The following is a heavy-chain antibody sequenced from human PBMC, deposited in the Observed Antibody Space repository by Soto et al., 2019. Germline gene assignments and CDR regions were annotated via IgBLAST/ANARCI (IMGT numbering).Heavy chain of an antibody. Sequence: SETLSLTCAVYGGSFSGYYWSWIRQPPGKGLEWIGEINHSGSTNYNPSLKSRVTISVDTSKNQFSLKLSSVTAADTAVYYCARVVSLGSSWYNYWGQGTLVTVSS. D-gene: IGHD6-13*01. CDR3: ARVVSLGSSWYNY. CDR1: GGSFSGYY. CDR2: INHSGST. V-gene: IGHV4-34*01. J-gene: IGHJ4*02.